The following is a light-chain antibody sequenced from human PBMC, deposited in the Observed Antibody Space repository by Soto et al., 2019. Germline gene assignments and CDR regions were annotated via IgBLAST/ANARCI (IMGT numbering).Light chain of an antibody. CDR1: SSDVGGYNY. CDR3: ISYTDRQSYL. CDR2: DVN. J-gene: IGLJ1*01. V-gene: IGLV2-8*01. Sequence: QSALTQPPSASGSPGQSVTISCAGTSSDVGGYNYVSWYQQYPGKVPKLMIYDVNNRPSGAPDRFSGSTSGNTASLTISGLQAEDETDYYCISYTDRQSYLFGTGTKVTVL.